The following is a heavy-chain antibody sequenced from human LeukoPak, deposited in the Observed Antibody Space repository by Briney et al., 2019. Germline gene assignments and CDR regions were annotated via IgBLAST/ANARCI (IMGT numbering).Heavy chain of an antibody. CDR3: ARDPGLTTDYYYMDV. CDR2: INPTTGST. V-gene: IGHV1-46*01. J-gene: IGHJ6*03. D-gene: IGHD1-1*01. Sequence: RASVKVSCKASGYTFTSYTMNWVRQAPGQRLEWLGIINPTTGSTTYAQKFQGKVTMTRDMSTGTVYMEVSSLRSEDTAVYYCARDPGLTTDYYYMDVWGKGTTVTVSS. CDR1: GYTFTSYT.